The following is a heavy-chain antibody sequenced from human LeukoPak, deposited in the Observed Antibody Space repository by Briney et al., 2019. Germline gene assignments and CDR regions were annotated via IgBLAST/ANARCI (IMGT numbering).Heavy chain of an antibody. V-gene: IGHV4-34*01. CDR2: INHSGST. J-gene: IGHJ3*02. CDR1: GGSFSGYY. CDR3: ARVLTYSSSSVSAFDI. Sequence: SETLSLTCAVYGGSFSGYYWSWIRQPPGKGLEWIGEINHSGSTYDNPSLKSRVTISRDTSKNQFSLKLSSVTAADTAVYYCARVLTYSSSSVSAFDIWGQGTMVTVSS. D-gene: IGHD6-13*01.